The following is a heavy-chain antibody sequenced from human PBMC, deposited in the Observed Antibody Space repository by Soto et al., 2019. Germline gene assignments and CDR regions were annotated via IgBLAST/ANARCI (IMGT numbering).Heavy chain of an antibody. J-gene: IGHJ6*02. V-gene: IGHV4-34*01. CDR3: AREGLVLVPTTVNSDYYYYAMDV. Sequence: SETLSLTCAVYGGSFSGYYWTWIRQPPGKGLEWIGEINHSGSTNYNPSLKSRVTISVDTSKNQFSLKLSSVTAADTAVYYCAREGLVLVPTTVNSDYYYYAMDVWGQGTTVT. CDR1: GGSFSGYY. D-gene: IGHD2-2*01. CDR2: INHSGST.